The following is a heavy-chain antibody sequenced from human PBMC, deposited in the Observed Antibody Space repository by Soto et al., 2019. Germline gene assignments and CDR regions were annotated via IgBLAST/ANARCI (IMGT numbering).Heavy chain of an antibody. CDR2: ISAYNGNT. CDR1: GYTFTSYG. Sequence: ASVKVSCKASGYTFTSYGISWVRQAPGQGLEWMGWISAYNGNTNYAQKLQGRVTMTTDTSTSTAYMELRSLRSDDTAVYYCARLRCSSTSCYRSDYYYGMDVWGQGTTVTVSS. CDR3: ARLRCSSTSCYRSDYYYGMDV. J-gene: IGHJ6*02. D-gene: IGHD2-2*01. V-gene: IGHV1-18*04.